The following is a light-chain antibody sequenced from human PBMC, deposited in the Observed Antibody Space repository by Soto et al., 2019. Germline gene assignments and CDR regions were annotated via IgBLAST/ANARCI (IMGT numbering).Light chain of an antibody. CDR2: LEGSGSY. J-gene: IGLJ3*02. V-gene: IGLV4-60*02. Sequence: QPVLTQSSSASASLGSSVKLTCTLSSGHSSYIIAWHQQQPGKAPRYLMKLEGSGSYNKGSGDPDRFSGSSSGADRYLTSSNLQFEDEADYYCETWDSNTHTVFGGGTKLTVL. CDR1: SGHSSYI. CDR3: ETWDSNTHTV.